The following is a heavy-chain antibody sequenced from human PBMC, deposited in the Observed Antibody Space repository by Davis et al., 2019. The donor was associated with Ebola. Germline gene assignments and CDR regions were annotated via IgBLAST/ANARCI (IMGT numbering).Heavy chain of an antibody. CDR3: ARDQGYCSGGSCSVYGMDV. D-gene: IGHD2-15*01. CDR1: GFTFSSYG. J-gene: IGHJ6*02. Sequence: GESLKISCAASGFTFSSYGMHWVRQAPGKGLEWVAVISYDGSNKYYADSVKGRFTISRDNSKNTLYLQMNSLRAEDTAVYYCARDQGYCSGGSCSVYGMDVWGQGTTVTVSS. V-gene: IGHV3-30*03. CDR2: ISYDGSNK.